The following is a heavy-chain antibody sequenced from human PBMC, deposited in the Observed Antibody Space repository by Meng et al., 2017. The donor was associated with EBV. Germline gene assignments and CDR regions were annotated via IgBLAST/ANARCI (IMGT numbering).Heavy chain of an antibody. V-gene: IGHV1-8*01. CDR2: MKPNNGNT. CDR3: ARGETVAGTWWFDP. CDR1: GYTFTNYD. Sequence: QVQLSQPGPAGMKPGASVNVSCKASGYTFTNYDINWVRQAAGQGLEWMGWMKPNNGNTGYAQKFQGRVTMTRNPSINTAYMELTSLTSEDTAVYYCARGETVAGTWWFDPWGQGTLVTVAS. J-gene: IGHJ5*02. D-gene: IGHD6-19*01.